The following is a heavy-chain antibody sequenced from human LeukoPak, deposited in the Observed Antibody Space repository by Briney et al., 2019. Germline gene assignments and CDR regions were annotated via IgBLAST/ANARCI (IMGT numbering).Heavy chain of an antibody. Sequence: SETLSLTCTDSGGSISSYYWSWIRQPPGKGLEWIGYIYYSGSTNYNPSLTSRVTISVDTSKNQFSLKLSSVTAADTAVYYCARGAVAVGIGYWGQGTLVTVSS. V-gene: IGHV4-59*01. CDR1: GGSISSYY. CDR2: IYYSGST. D-gene: IGHD6-19*01. CDR3: ARGAVAVGIGY. J-gene: IGHJ4*02.